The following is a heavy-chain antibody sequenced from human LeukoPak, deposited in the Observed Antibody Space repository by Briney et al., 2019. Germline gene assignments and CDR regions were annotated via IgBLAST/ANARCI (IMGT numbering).Heavy chain of an antibody. CDR1: GYTLSRYS. CDR3: SRTGYFDI. V-gene: IGHV3-21*01. CDR2: ISSSGNYI. Sequence: GGSLRLSCAASGYTLSRYSMNWVRQAPGKGLEWVSYISSSGNYISHADSVKGRFTISRDNGKNSLSLQMNSLRAEDTAVFYCSRTGYFDIWGQGTMVTVSS. D-gene: IGHD2-15*01. J-gene: IGHJ3*02.